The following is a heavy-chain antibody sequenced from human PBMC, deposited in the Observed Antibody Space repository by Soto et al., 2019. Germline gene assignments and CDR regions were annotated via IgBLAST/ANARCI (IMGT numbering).Heavy chain of an antibody. D-gene: IGHD6-19*01. J-gene: IGHJ4*02. CDR3: AKEQEGYSSGWYVGY. Sequence: GGSLRLSCAASGFTFSSYGMHWVRQAPGKGLEWVAVISYDGSNKYYADSVKGRFTISRDNSKNTLYLQMNSLRAEDTVLYYCAKEQEGYSSGWYVGYWGQGTLVTVSS. CDR1: GFTFSSYG. CDR2: ISYDGSNK. V-gene: IGHV3-30*18.